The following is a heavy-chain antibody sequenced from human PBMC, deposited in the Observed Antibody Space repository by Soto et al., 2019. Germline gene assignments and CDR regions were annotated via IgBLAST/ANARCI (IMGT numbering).Heavy chain of an antibody. Sequence: ASVKVSCKTSGYTFSNYGITWVRQAPGQPLEWLGWISLYSDGTNYAQKFQGRVSMTTDTPTTTAYMELRSLRSDDTAVYYCARVVPGAEAWFGPWGQGTLVTVSS. CDR3: ARVVPGAEAWFGP. CDR2: ISLYSDGT. D-gene: IGHD2-2*01. J-gene: IGHJ5*02. CDR1: GYTFSNYG. V-gene: IGHV1-18*01.